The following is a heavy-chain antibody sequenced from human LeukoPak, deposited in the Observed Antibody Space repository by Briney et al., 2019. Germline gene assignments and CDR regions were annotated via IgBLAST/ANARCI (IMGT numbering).Heavy chain of an antibody. V-gene: IGHV3-20*04. CDR2: INWNGAWT. J-gene: IGHJ5*02. CDR3: AGYYYDSSRGFDL. CDR1: GFKFDDYG. D-gene: IGHD3-22*01. Sequence: GGSLRLSCAASGFKFDDYGMSWVRQAPGQGLEWVCDINWNGAWTGYADSVKGRFTISRDNAKNSLYLQMNSLRAEDTALYYCAGYYYDSSRGFDLWGQGTLVTVSA.